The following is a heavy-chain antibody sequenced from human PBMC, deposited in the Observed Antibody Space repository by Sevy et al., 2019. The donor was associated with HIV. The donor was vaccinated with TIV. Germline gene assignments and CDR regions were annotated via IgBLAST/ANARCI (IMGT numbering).Heavy chain of an antibody. V-gene: IGHV3-43*01. CDR3: AKGRSSGFFDS. CDR1: GFTFDDYT. CDR2: ITWDGGNT. J-gene: IGHJ4*02. D-gene: IGHD6-19*01. Sequence: GGSLRLSCAASGFTFDDYTMHWVRQAPGKGLEWVSLITWDGGNTYYADSVKGRFTISRDNSKNSLYLQMNSLRTEDNALYYCAKGRSSGFFDSWGQGTLVTVSS.